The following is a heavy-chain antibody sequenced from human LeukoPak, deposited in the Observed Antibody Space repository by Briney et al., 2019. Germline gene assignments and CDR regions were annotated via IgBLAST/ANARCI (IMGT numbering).Heavy chain of an antibody. V-gene: IGHV3-23*01. D-gene: IGHD3-16*01. J-gene: IGHJ4*02. CDR3: ARDLAPFGFDY. CDR1: RFTFRSYA. Sequence: GWSLRLSCAASRFTFRSYAMSWARQAPGKGLAWVSAIGGSGSNTFYADSVKGRFTISRDNSKNTLYLQMNSLRADDTAVCYCARDLAPFGFDYWGRGTLVTVSS. CDR2: IGGSGSNT.